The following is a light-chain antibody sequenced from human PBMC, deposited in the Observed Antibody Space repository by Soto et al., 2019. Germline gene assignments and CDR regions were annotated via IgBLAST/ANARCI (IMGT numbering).Light chain of an antibody. Sequence: DIQMTQSPSALSASVGDRVTIPCRASQSIDTYLNWYQQKPGTAPKLLIYAASSLQSGVPSRFSGSGSGTDFTLTISRLEPEDFAVYYCQQYGSSPQAFGQGTKVDIK. V-gene: IGKV1-39*01. CDR1: QSIDTY. J-gene: IGKJ1*01. CDR2: AAS. CDR3: QQYGSSPQA.